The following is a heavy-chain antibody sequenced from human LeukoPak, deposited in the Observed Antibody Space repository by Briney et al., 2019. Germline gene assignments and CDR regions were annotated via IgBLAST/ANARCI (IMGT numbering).Heavy chain of an antibody. V-gene: IGHV3-64*01. D-gene: IGHD3-10*01. CDR1: GFTFSSYA. CDR2: ISSNGGST. J-gene: IGHJ5*02. Sequence: PGGSLRLSCAASGFTFSSYAMHWVRQAPGKGLEYVSAISSNGGSTYYANSVKGRFTISRDNSKNTLYLQMGSLRAEDMAVYYCARDRGTYYYGSGIPGNWFDPWGQGILVTVSS. CDR3: ARDRGTYYYGSGIPGNWFDP.